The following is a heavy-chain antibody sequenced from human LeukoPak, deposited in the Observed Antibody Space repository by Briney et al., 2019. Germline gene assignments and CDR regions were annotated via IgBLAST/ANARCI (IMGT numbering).Heavy chain of an antibody. CDR2: INHSGST. Sequence: SETLSLTCAVYGGSFSDYYWSWIRQPPGKGLEWIGEINHSGSTNYNPSLKSRVTISVDTSKNQFSLKLSSVTAADTAVYYCARLLTGYSSGWYSDYFDYWGQGTLVTVSS. D-gene: IGHD6-19*01. J-gene: IGHJ4*02. CDR1: GGSFSDYY. V-gene: IGHV4-34*01. CDR3: ARLLTGYSSGWYSDYFDY.